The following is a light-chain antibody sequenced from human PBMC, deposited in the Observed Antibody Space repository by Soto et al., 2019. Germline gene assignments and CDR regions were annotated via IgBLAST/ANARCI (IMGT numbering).Light chain of an antibody. CDR2: AAS. J-gene: IGKJ1*01. CDR1: QSINDY. CDR3: QQSHTVPWT. V-gene: IGKV1-39*01. Sequence: DIQMTQSPSSLYASVGDRVTITCRASQSINDYVNWYQEKPGKGPKVLIYAASSLQSGVPSRFSGSGSGTEFTLTIGSLHPEDFATYYWQQSHTVPWTFRQGPKVEIK.